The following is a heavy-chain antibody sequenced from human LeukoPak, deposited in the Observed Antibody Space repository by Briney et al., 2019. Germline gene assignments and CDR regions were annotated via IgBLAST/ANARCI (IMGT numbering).Heavy chain of an antibody. CDR2: ISWNSGSI. V-gene: IGHV3-9*01. CDR1: GFTFDDYA. Sequence: PGGSLSLSCAASGFTFDDYAMHWVRQAPGKGLEWVSGISWNSGSIGYADSVKGRFTISRDNAKNSLYLQMNSLRAEDTALYYCAKDNGAYPWGEIDYWGQGTLVTVSS. CDR3: AKDNGAYPWGEIDY. D-gene: IGHD4/OR15-4a*01. J-gene: IGHJ4*02.